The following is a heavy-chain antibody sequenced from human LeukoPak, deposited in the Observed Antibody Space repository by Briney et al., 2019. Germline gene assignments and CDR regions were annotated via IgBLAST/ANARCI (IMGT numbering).Heavy chain of an antibody. V-gene: IGHV4-59*01. J-gene: IGHJ3*02. Sequence: SETLSLTCTVSGGSISSYYLSWIRQPPGKGLEWIGYIYHSGSTNYNPSLKSRVTISVDTSKNQFSLKLSSVTAADTAVYYCARSRGERWLQFDAFDIWGQGTMVTVSS. D-gene: IGHD5-24*01. CDR2: IYHSGST. CDR1: GGSISSYY. CDR3: ARSRGERWLQFDAFDI.